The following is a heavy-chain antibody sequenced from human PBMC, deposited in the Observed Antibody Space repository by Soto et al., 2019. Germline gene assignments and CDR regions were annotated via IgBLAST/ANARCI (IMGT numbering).Heavy chain of an antibody. D-gene: IGHD3-9*01. CDR2: INSDGSST. Sequence: PGGSLRLSCAASGFTFSSYSMNWVRQAPGKGLEWVSRINSDGSSTSYADSVKGRFTISRDHAKNTLYLQMNSLRAEDTAVYYCARWYFDWLTPYGMDVWGQGTTVTVSS. CDR1: GFTFSSYS. V-gene: IGHV3-74*01. CDR3: ARWYFDWLTPYGMDV. J-gene: IGHJ6*02.